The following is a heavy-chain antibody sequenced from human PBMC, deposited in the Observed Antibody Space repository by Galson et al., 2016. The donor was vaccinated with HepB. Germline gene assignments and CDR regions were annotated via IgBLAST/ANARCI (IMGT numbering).Heavy chain of an antibody. CDR2: IRSKANSYAT. CDR3: TRGLVVVAATQDYSYYYGMDV. J-gene: IGHJ6*01. Sequence: SLRLSCAASGFTFSGSAMQWVRQASGKGLEWVGHIRSKANSYATTYAASVKGRFTISRDDSKNTAYLQMNSLKTEETAVYYCTRGLVVVAATQDYSYYYGMDVWGQETTLTVSS. V-gene: IGHV3-73*01. D-gene: IGHD2-15*01. CDR1: GFTFSGSA.